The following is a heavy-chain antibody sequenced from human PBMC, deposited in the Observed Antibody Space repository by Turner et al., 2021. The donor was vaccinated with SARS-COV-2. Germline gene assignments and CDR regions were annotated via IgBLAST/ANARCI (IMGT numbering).Heavy chain of an antibody. CDR1: GFAFSNYW. CDR3: VSKGQVAVAGFDS. Sequence: EVQLVVSGGGLVQPGESVTLSCVASGFAFSNYWMNWVRQSPGKGLEWVANIKQDGGVKYYVDSVQGRFTISRDNAETSLYLQMNSLRVEDTAMYYCVSKGQVAVAGFDSWGQGTLVTVSS. J-gene: IGHJ4*02. CDR2: IKQDGGVK. V-gene: IGHV3-7*01. D-gene: IGHD6-19*01.